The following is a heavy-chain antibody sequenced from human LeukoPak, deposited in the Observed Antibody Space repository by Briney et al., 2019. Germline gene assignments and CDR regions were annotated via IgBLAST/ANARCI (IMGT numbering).Heavy chain of an antibody. CDR3: AREGSGYDSPYYFHY. D-gene: IGHD5-12*01. Sequence: SETLSLTCAVSGYSISSGYYWGWIRQPPGKGLEWIGSIYHSGSTYYNPSLKSRVTISVDTSKNQFSLKLSSVTAADTAVYYCAREGSGYDSPYYFHYWGQGTLVTVSS. V-gene: IGHV4-38-2*02. CDR2: IYHSGST. J-gene: IGHJ4*02. CDR1: GYSISSGYY.